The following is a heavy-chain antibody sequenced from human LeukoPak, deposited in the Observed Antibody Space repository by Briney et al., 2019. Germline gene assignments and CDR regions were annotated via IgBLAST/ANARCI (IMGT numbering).Heavy chain of an antibody. J-gene: IGHJ4*02. D-gene: IGHD3-9*01. CDR3: SCKQKSAYEILTGYFDY. Sequence: GASVKVSCKASGYTFTSYYMHWVRQAPGQGLEWMGIINPSGGSTSYAQKFQGRVTMTRDTSTSTVYMELSSLRSEDTAVYYCSCKQKSAYEILTGYFDYWGQGTLVTVSS. CDR1: GYTFTSYY. V-gene: IGHV1-46*03. CDR2: INPSGGST.